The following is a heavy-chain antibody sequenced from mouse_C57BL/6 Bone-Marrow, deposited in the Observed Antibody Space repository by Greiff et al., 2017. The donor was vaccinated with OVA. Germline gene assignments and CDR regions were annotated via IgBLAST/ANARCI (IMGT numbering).Heavy chain of an antibody. V-gene: IGHV5-17*01. D-gene: IGHD4-1*02. CDR2: ISSGSSTI. CDR1: GFTFSDYG. Sequence: EVQGVESGGGLVKPGGSLKLSCAASGFTFSDYGMHWVRQAPEKGLEWVAYISSGSSTIYYADTVKGRFTTSRDNAKNTLFLQMTSLRSEDTAMYYCARSYTNWGFAYWGQGTLVTVSA. J-gene: IGHJ3*01. CDR3: ARSYTNWGFAY.